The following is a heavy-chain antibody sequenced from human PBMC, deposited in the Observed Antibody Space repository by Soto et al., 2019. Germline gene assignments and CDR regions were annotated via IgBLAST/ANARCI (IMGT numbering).Heavy chain of an antibody. Sequence: PXESLSLACAASGFTFSSYAMSWVRQAPGKGLEWVSAISGSGGSTYYADSVKGRFTISRDNSKSTLHLQMNSLRAEDTAVYYCAKDRAEPQPQDAFDIWGQGTMVTVSS. CDR1: GFTFSSYA. D-gene: IGHD2-2*01. V-gene: IGHV3-23*01. CDR2: ISGSGGST. CDR3: AKDRAEPQPQDAFDI. J-gene: IGHJ3*02.